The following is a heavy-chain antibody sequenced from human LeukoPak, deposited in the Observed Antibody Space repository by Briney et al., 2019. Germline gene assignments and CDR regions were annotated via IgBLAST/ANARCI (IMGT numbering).Heavy chain of an antibody. D-gene: IGHD7-27*01. CDR2: NYPNSGVT. Sequence: ASVTLTCKTSGYTFTGYYMHWVRQAPGQGLEWMGWNYPNSGVTNSPQKFQGRVTMTRDTSISTAYMELSSLRSDDTAVYYCARLWGKYDAFDIWGEGTLVTVSS. V-gene: IGHV1-2*02. CDR3: ARLWGKYDAFDI. CDR1: GYTFTGYY. J-gene: IGHJ3*02.